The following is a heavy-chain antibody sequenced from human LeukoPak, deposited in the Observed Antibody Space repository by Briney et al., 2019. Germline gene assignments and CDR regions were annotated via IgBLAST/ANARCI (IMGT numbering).Heavy chain of an antibody. CDR1: GDSIVNYY. Sequence: SETLSLTCSVSGDSIVNYYWSWIRQSPGKALEWLGCIHSSGVTNYNSSFKSRVTISVDTSKNQFSLKLNSVTAADTAVYSCARQTSAYPYYFDFWGQGTLVTVSS. D-gene: IGHD5-12*01. V-gene: IGHV4-59*01. CDR2: IHSSGVT. CDR3: ARQTSAYPYYFDF. J-gene: IGHJ4*02.